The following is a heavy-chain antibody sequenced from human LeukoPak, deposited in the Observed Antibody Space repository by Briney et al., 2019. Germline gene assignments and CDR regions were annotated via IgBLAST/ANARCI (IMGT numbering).Heavy chain of an antibody. CDR1: GGSISSSSYY. Sequence: SETLSLTCTVSGGSISSSSYYWGWIRQPPGKGLEWIGSIYYSGSTYYNPSLESRVTISVDTSKNQFSLKLSSVTAADTAVYYCARQWDDAFDIWGQGTMVTVSS. J-gene: IGHJ3*02. CDR3: ARQWDDAFDI. V-gene: IGHV4-39*01. CDR2: IYYSGST. D-gene: IGHD1-26*01.